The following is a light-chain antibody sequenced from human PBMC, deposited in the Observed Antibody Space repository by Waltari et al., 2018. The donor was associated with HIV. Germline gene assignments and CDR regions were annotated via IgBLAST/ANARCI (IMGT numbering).Light chain of an antibody. V-gene: IGLV1-40*01. Sequence: QSVLTQPPPLSAAPRQRVTISRTGRRSTIVAGYAVHWYQQLPGTAPTRPLYGTNNRPSGFPDRFSGSKSGTSASLAITGLQAEDGAEYYCQSYDSSLSGWVVFGGGTKVTVL. CDR1: RSTIVAGYA. J-gene: IGLJ2*01. CDR3: QSYDSSLSGWVV. CDR2: GTN.